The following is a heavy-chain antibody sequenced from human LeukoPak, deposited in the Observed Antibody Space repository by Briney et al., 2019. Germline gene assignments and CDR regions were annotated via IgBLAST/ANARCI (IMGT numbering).Heavy chain of an antibody. CDR2: INSDGIST. D-gene: IGHD4-17*01. J-gene: IGHJ4*02. CDR3: ARERDYGDYVLIGDY. CDR1: GFTFSSCW. V-gene: IGHV3-74*01. Sequence: PGGSLRLSCAASGFTFSSCWMHWVRQGPGKGLVWVSRINSDGISTSYADSVKGRFTISRDNAKNTLYLQMSSLRAEDTAVYYCARERDYGDYVLIGDYWGQGTRVTVSS.